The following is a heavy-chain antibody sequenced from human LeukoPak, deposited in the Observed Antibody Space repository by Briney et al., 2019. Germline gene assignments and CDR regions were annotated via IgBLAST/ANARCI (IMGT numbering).Heavy chain of an antibody. V-gene: IGHV3-9*01. CDR3: AKDMTTVTTVGMDV. CDR2: ISWNSGSI. J-gene: IGHJ6*02. CDR1: GFTFDDYA. D-gene: IGHD4-17*01. Sequence: PGRSLRLSCAASGFTFDDYAMHWVRQAPGKGLEWVSGISWNSGSIGYADSVKGRFTISRDNAKNSLYLQMNSLRAGDTALYYCAKDMTTVTTVGMDVWGQGTTVTVSS.